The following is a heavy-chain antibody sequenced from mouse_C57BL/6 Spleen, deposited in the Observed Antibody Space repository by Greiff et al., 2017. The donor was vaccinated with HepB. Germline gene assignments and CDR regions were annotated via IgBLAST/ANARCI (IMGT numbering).Heavy chain of an antibody. CDR2: INPSTGGT. CDR1: GYSFTGYY. J-gene: IGHJ2*01. V-gene: IGHV1-42*01. D-gene: IGHD1-1*01. CDR3: ARMYYGSSSFDY. Sequence: EVQLQQSGPELVKPGASVKISCKASGYSFTGYYMNWVKQSPEKSLEWIGEINPSTGGTTYNQKFKAKATLTVDKSSSTAYMQLKSLTSEDSAVYYCARMYYGSSSFDYWGQGTTLTVSS.